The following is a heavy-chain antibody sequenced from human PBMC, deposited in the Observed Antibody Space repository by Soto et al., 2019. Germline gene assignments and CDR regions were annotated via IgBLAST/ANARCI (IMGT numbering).Heavy chain of an antibody. D-gene: IGHD1-26*01. CDR1: GFTFSSYA. Sequence: EVQLLESGGGLVQPGGSLRLSCAASGFTFSSYAMRWVRQAPVKGLEWVSAISGSGGSTYYADSVKGRFTISRDNSKYRLYLQMTSLRAEDRAVYYGARRGSGSYCDYSCQGTRVTVSS. V-gene: IGHV3-23*01. CDR3: ARRGSGSYCDY. CDR2: ISGSGGST. J-gene: IGHJ4*02.